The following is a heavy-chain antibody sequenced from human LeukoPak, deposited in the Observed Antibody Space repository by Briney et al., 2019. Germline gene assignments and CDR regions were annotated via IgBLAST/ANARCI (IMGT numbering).Heavy chain of an antibody. J-gene: IGHJ5*02. Sequence: GGSLRLSCAASGFTFSSYSMNWVRQAPGKGLEWVSSISSSSSYIYYADSVKGRFTISRDNAKNSLYLQMNSLRAEDTAVYYCARKTAVAGNYNWFDPWGQGTLVTVSS. CDR3: ARKTAVAGNYNWFDP. CDR2: ISSSSSYI. V-gene: IGHV3-21*01. CDR1: GFTFSSYS. D-gene: IGHD6-19*01.